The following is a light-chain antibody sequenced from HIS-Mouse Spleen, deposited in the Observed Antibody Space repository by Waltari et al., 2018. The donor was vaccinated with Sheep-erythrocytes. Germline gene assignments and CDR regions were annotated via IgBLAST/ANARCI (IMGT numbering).Light chain of an antibody. Sequence: QSALTQPRSVSGSPGQSVTISCTGTSSDVGGYNYVSWYQPHPGKAPNLMIYDVSKRPAGVPDRFSGSKSGNTASLTISGLQAEDEADYYCCSYAGSYNYVFGTGTKVTVL. CDR1: SSDVGGYNY. J-gene: IGLJ1*01. V-gene: IGLV2-11*01. CDR2: DVS. CDR3: CSYAGSYNYV.